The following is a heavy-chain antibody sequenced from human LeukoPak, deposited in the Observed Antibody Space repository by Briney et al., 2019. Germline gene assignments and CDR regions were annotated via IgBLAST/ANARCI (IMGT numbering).Heavy chain of an antibody. V-gene: IGHV1-2*02. CDR1: GYSFTDYY. J-gene: IGHJ4*02. D-gene: IGHD1-26*01. CDR3: ARELVGATTLVDY. CDR2: INPNSGGT. Sequence: GASVKVSCKASGYSFTDYYMHWVRQAPGQGLEWMGWINPNSGGTNYAQKFQGRVTMTRDTSISTAYMELSRLRSDDTAVYYCARELVGATTLVDYWGQGTLVTVSS.